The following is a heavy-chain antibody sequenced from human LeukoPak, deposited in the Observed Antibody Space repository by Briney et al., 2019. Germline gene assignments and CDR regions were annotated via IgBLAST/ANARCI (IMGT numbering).Heavy chain of an antibody. V-gene: IGHV4-59*01. D-gene: IGHD3-22*01. CDR3: ARGSFHDSSGYYN. Sequence: PSETLSLTCTVSGGSISSYYWSWIRQPPGKGLEWIGYIYYSGSTNYNPSLKSRVTISVDTSKNQFSLKLSSVTAADTAVYYCARGSFHDSSGYYNWGQGTLVTVSS. CDR2: IYYSGST. J-gene: IGHJ4*02. CDR1: GGSISSYY.